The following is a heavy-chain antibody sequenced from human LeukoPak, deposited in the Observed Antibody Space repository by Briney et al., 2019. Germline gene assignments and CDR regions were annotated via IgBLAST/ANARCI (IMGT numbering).Heavy chain of an antibody. CDR3: ARGSSWGYSYGYDY. Sequence: PSETLSLTCTVSGGSISSGDYYWSWIRQPPGKGLGWIGYIYYSGSTYYNPSLKSRVTISVDTSKNQFSLKLSSVTAADTAVYYCARGSSWGYSYGYDYWGQGTLVTVSS. CDR1: GGSISSGDYY. CDR2: IYYSGST. V-gene: IGHV4-30-4*01. J-gene: IGHJ4*02. D-gene: IGHD5-18*01.